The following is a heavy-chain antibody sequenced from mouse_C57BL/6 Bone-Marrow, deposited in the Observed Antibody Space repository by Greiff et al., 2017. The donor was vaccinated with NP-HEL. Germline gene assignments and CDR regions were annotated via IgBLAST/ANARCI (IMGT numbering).Heavy chain of an antibody. V-gene: IGHV1-19*01. D-gene: IGHD2-4*01. CDR3: ANDYEFDY. CDR1: GYTFTDYY. CDR2: INPYNGGT. J-gene: IGHJ2*01. Sequence: EVQVVESGPVLVKPGASVKMSCKASGYTFTDYYMNWVKQSHGKSLEWIGVINPYNGGTSYNQKFKGKATLTVDKSSSTAYMELNSLTSEDSAVYYCANDYEFDYWGQGTTLTVSS.